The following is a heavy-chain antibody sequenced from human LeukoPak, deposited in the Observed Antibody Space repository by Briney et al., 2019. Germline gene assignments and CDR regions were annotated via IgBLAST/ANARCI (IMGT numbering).Heavy chain of an antibody. V-gene: IGHV4-61*01. Sequence: KASETLSLTCTVSGGSVSSGNYYWSWIRHPPGKGLEWIGFIYYSGSTNYNPSLKSRVTISVDTSKNQFSLKLSSVTAADTAVYYCARDPSGYFNYWGQGTLATVSS. D-gene: IGHD3-22*01. CDR1: GGSVSSGNYY. CDR3: ARDPSGYFNY. CDR2: IYYSGST. J-gene: IGHJ4*02.